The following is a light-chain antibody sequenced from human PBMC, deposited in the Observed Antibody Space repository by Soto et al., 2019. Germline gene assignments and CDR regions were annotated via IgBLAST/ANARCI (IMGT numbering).Light chain of an antibody. CDR2: DVS. CDR3: SSYTSSSTLV. J-gene: IGLJ2*01. Sequence: QSALTQPASVSGSPGQSITISCTGTSSDVGGYNYVSWYQQHPGKAPTLTIYDVSTRPSGVFTRFSGSNSGNTASLTISGLQSEDEADSYCSSYTSSSTLVFGGWTKLTVL. CDR1: SSDVGGYNY. V-gene: IGLV2-14*01.